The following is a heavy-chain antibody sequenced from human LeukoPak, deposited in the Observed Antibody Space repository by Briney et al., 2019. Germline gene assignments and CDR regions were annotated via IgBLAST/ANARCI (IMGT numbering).Heavy chain of an antibody. J-gene: IGHJ6*02. Sequence: PSETLSLTCTVSGGSISSYYWSWIRQPPGKGLEWIGYIYYSGSTNYNPSPKSRVTISVDTSKNQFSLKLSSVTASDTAVYYCARVSRLGYCSSTSCYGSYYGMDVWGQGTTVTVSS. CDR3: ARVSRLGYCSSTSCYGSYYGMDV. V-gene: IGHV4-59*01. CDR1: GGSISSYY. D-gene: IGHD2-2*01. CDR2: IYYSGST.